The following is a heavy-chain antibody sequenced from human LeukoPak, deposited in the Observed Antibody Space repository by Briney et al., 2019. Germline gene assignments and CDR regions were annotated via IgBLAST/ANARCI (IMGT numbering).Heavy chain of an antibody. CDR3: VKGSGYFDWGDAFDI. CDR2: ISSNGGST. D-gene: IGHD3-9*01. V-gene: IGHV3-64D*06. CDR1: GFTFSSYA. J-gene: IGHJ3*02. Sequence: GGSLRLSCSASGFTFSSYAMHWVRQAPGKGLEYVSAISSNGGSTYYADSVKGRFTISRDNSKSTLYLQMSSLRAEDTAVYYCVKGSGYFDWGDAFDIWGQGTMVTVSS.